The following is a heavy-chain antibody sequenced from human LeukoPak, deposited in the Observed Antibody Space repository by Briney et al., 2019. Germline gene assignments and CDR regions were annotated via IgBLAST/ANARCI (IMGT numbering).Heavy chain of an antibody. CDR2: VYNRGIT. CDR3: ARVRLSSGYSN. Sequence: SETLSLTCAVYGASVSDYYCNWIRQPPGKGLEWIGYVYNRGITNYNPSLRSRVTISVDTSKNQFSLKLNSVTAADTAVYYCARVRLSSGYSNWGQGTLVTVSS. J-gene: IGHJ4*02. D-gene: IGHD3-22*01. V-gene: IGHV4-59*02. CDR1: GASVSDYY.